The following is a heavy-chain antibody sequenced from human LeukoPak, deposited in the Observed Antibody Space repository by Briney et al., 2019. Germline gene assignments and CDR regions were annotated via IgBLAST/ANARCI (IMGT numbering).Heavy chain of an antibody. CDR3: AKAGDYGDYCDY. J-gene: IGHJ4*02. Sequence: PGGSLGLSCAASGFTFDDYAMHWVRQAPGKGLEWVSGISWNSGSIGYADSVKGRFTISRDNAKNSLYLQMNSLRAEDTALYYCAKAGDYGDYCDYWGQGTLVTVSS. V-gene: IGHV3-9*01. CDR2: ISWNSGSI. CDR1: GFTFDDYA. D-gene: IGHD4-17*01.